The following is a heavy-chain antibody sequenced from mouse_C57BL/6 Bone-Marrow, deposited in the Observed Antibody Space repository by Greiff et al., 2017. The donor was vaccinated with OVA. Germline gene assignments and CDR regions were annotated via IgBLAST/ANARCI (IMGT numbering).Heavy chain of an antibody. Sequence: VKLVESGGGLVKPGGSLKLSCAASGFTFRSYAMSWVRQTPEKRLEWVATISDGGSYTYYPDNVKGRFTISRDNAKNNLYLQMSHLKSEDTAMYYCARDYSGIFAYWGQGTLVTVSA. CDR3: ARDYSGIFAY. CDR2: ISDGGSYT. J-gene: IGHJ3*01. V-gene: IGHV5-4*01. CDR1: GFTFRSYA. D-gene: IGHD3-2*02.